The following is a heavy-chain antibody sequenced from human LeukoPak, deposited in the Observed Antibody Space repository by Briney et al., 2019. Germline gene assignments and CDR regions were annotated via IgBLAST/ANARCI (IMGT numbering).Heavy chain of an antibody. V-gene: IGHV3-11*04. D-gene: IGHD5-18*01. CDR2: ISSSGSTI. Sequence: PGGSLRLSCAASGFTFSDYYMSWIRQAPGKGLEWVSYISSSGSTIYYADSVKGRFTISRDNSKNTLYLQMNSLRAEDTAVYYCARGPLYSYGYDYFDYWGQGTLVTVSS. J-gene: IGHJ4*02. CDR3: ARGPLYSYGYDYFDY. CDR1: GFTFSDYY.